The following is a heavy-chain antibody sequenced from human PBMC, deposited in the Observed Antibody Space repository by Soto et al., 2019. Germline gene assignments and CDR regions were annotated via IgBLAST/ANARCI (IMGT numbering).Heavy chain of an antibody. V-gene: IGHV3-33*08. CDR2: ISYDGSDK. J-gene: IGHJ4*02. CDR1: GFTFSNYG. D-gene: IGHD2-2*01. CDR3: ARHSGKYQGSIDY. Sequence: QVQLVESGGGVVQPGRSLRLSCAASGFTFSNYGMHWVRQAPGKGLEWLAVISYDGSDKYYGDSVKGRFTVSRDNSKNTLYLQMNSLRADDTAVYFCARHSGKYQGSIDYWGQGTLVTVSS.